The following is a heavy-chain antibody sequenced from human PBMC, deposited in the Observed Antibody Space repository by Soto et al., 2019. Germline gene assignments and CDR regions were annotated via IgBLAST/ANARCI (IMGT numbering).Heavy chain of an antibody. CDR2: MNPNSGNT. D-gene: IGHD3-3*01. V-gene: IGHV1-8*01. CDR1: GYTFTSYD. CDR3: ARGRAVFLEWQPRQYYYYMDV. Sequence: ASVKVSCKASGYTFTSYDINWVRQATGQGLEWMGWMNPNSGNTGYAQKFQGRVTMTRNTSISTAYMELSSLRSEDTAVNYGARGRAVFLEWQPRQYYYYMDVWGKGTTVTVSS. J-gene: IGHJ6*03.